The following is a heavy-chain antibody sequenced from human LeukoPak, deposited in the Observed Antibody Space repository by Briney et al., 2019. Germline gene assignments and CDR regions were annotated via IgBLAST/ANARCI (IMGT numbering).Heavy chain of an antibody. J-gene: IGHJ4*02. D-gene: IGHD6-19*01. Sequence: ASVTVSCKASGYTFTSYGISWVRQAPGQGLEWMGWISAYNGNTNYAQKLQGRVTMTTDTSTSTAYMELRSLRSDDTAVYYCARGPDSSGWVDIDYWGQGTLVTVSS. V-gene: IGHV1-18*01. CDR2: ISAYNGNT. CDR1: GYTFTSYG. CDR3: ARGPDSSGWVDIDY.